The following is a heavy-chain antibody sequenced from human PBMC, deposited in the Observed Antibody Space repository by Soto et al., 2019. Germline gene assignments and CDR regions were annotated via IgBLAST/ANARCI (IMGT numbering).Heavy chain of an antibody. Sequence: SETLSLTCTVSGGSISSGGYYWSWIRQHPGKGLEWIGYIYYSGSTYYNPSLKSRVTISVDTSKSQFSLKLSSVTAADTAVYYCARDRGLYDFWSGRDGDYYYYGMDVWGQGTTVTVS. CDR3: ARDRGLYDFWSGRDGDYYYYGMDV. CDR1: GGSISSGGYY. V-gene: IGHV4-31*03. J-gene: IGHJ6*02. D-gene: IGHD3-3*01. CDR2: IYYSGST.